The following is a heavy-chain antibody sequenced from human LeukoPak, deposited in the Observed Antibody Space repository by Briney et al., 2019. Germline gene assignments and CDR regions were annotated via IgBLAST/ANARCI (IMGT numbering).Heavy chain of an antibody. V-gene: IGHV4-59*08. Sequence: LETLSLTCTVSGDSISNYYWSWIRQPPGKGLDWIGYIYFSGTTNYNPSLKSRVTMSVDTSKNQFSLKLTSMTAADTAVYFCARLSHPSGSDWFFDYWGQGSLVTVSS. J-gene: IGHJ4*02. CDR3: ARLSHPSGSDWFFDY. CDR1: GDSISNYY. CDR2: IYFSGTT. D-gene: IGHD6-19*01.